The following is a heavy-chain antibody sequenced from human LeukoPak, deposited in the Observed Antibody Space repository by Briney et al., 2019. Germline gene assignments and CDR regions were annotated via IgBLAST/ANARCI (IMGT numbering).Heavy chain of an antibody. CDR2: IYPSDSDT. CDR3: ARSRRDGYNFSPFDI. V-gene: IGHV5-51*01. D-gene: IGHD5-24*01. CDR1: GYIFTSYW. J-gene: IGHJ3*02. Sequence: GESLKISCKGSGYIFTSYWIGWVRQMPGKGLEWMGIIYPSDSDTRYSPSFQGQVTISADKSINTAYLQWSSLKASDTAMYYCARSRRDGYNFSPFDIWGQGTMVTVSS.